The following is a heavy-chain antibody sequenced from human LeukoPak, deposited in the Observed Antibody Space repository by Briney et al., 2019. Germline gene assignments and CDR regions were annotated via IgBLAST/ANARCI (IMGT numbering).Heavy chain of an antibody. CDR1: GGTFSSYA. CDR2: IIPILGIA. Sequence: AASVKVSCKASGGTFSSYAISWVRQAPGQGLEWMGRIIPILGIANYAQKFQGRVTITADKSTSTAYMELSSLRSEDTAVYYCARNGNHPDYYDSSGNFDYWGQGTLVTVSS. CDR3: ARNGNHPDYYDSSGNFDY. D-gene: IGHD3-22*01. J-gene: IGHJ4*02. V-gene: IGHV1-69*04.